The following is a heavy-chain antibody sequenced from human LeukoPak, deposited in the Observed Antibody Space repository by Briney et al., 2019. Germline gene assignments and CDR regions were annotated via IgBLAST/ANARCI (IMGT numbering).Heavy chain of an antibody. Sequence: SETLSLTCAVYGGSFSGYYWSWIRQPPGKGLEWIGEINHIGSTNYNPSLKSRVTISVDTSKNQFSLKLSSVTAADTAVYYCARVRYYDFWSGYSHAAYYMDVWGKGTTVTVSS. D-gene: IGHD3-3*01. CDR2: INHIGST. V-gene: IGHV4-34*01. J-gene: IGHJ6*03. CDR3: ARVRYYDFWSGYSHAAYYMDV. CDR1: GGSFSGYY.